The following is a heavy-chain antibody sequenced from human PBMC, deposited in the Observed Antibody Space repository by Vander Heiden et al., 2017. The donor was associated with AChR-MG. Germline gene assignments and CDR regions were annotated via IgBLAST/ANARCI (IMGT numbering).Heavy chain of an antibody. J-gene: IGHJ2*01. Sequence: QVQLQESGPGLVKPSETLSLTCAVSGYSISSGYYWGWIRQPPGKGLEWIGSIYHSGSTYYNPSLKSRVTISVDTSKNQFSLKLSSVTAADTAVYYCARGVVVVPGASDWYFDLWGRGTLVTVSS. CDR2: IYHSGST. V-gene: IGHV4-38-2*01. D-gene: IGHD2-15*01. CDR1: GYSISSGYY. CDR3: ARGVVVVPGASDWYFDL.